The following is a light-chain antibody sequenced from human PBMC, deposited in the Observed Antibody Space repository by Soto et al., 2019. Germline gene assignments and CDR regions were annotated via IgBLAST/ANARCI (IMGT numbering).Light chain of an antibody. Sequence: NIMLTQPPSVSDSQGKTVTISCTRSRGTIASNYVQWYQQRPGSAPITVIYEDNQRPSGVPDRFSGSIDNSSNSASLTISGLKTEDEADYYCQSCDSTTNEVFGGGTKVTVL. J-gene: IGLJ3*02. CDR1: RGTIASNY. CDR2: EDN. CDR3: QSCDSTTNEV. V-gene: IGLV6-57*04.